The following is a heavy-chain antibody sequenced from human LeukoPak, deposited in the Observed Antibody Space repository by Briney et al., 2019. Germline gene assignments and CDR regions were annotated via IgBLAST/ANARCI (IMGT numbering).Heavy chain of an antibody. CDR3: ARVQRSSWAPAGY. V-gene: IGHV3-21*01. CDR1: GFTFSSYS. J-gene: IGHJ4*02. CDR2: ISSSSSYI. D-gene: IGHD6-13*01. Sequence: GGSLRLSCAASGFTFSSYSMNWVRQAPGKGLEWVSSISSSSSYIYYADSVKGRFTISGDNAKNSLYLQMNSLRAEDTAVYYCARVQRSSWAPAGYWGQGILVTVSS.